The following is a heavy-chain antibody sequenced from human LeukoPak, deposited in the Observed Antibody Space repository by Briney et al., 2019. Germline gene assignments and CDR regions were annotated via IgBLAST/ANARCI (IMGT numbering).Heavy chain of an antibody. CDR2: IISIFGTA. CDR1: GGTFSSYA. V-gene: IGHV1-69*13. D-gene: IGHD6-13*01. Sequence: SVKVSCKASGGTFSSYAISWVRQAPGQGLEWMGGIISIFGTANYAQKFQGRVTITADESTSTAYMELSSLRSEDTAVYYCARVGSIAAGPFGAFDIWGQGTMVTVSS. J-gene: IGHJ3*02. CDR3: ARVGSIAAGPFGAFDI.